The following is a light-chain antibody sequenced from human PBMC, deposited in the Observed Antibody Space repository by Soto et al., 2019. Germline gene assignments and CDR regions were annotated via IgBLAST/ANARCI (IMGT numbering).Light chain of an antibody. CDR3: QQYHTYST. V-gene: IGKV1-5*03. CDR2: QAS. CDR1: QGIDSW. J-gene: IGKJ2*01. Sequence: DIQMTQTPSTLSASVGDRVTITCRASQGIDSWLAWYQQKTGKAPKLLICQASNLERGVPPRFSGSGSGTEFTLTISGLQPDDFATYYCQQYHTYSTFGQGTKLEIK.